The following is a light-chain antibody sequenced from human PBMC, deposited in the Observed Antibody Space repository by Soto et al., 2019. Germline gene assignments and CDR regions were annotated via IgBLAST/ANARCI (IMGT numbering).Light chain of an antibody. Sequence: EIVLTQSPGTLSLSPGERATLSCRASQSVSSSYLAWYQQKPGQAPRLLIYGASSRATGIPDRFSGSGSGTDFTLPISRLEPEDYAVYYCQQYGSSPPYTFGQGNKLEIK. CDR3: QQYGSSPPYT. J-gene: IGKJ2*01. V-gene: IGKV3-20*01. CDR1: QSVSSSY. CDR2: GAS.